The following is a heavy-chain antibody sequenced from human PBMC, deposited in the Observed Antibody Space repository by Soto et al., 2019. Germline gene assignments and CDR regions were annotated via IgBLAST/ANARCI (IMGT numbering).Heavy chain of an antibody. Sequence: QMQLQESGPGLVKPSQTLSLTCSVSSGSISLGGNSWNWIRQHPGKSLEWIGYISSSGTTYYNPSLKSRVTISIDTSKKQFSLKLSSVTAADTAVYYCARDRDSYGFHDYWGQGTLVTVSS. J-gene: IGHJ4*02. CDR2: ISSSGTT. V-gene: IGHV4-31*03. CDR3: ARDRDSYGFHDY. D-gene: IGHD5-18*01. CDR1: SGSISLGGNS.